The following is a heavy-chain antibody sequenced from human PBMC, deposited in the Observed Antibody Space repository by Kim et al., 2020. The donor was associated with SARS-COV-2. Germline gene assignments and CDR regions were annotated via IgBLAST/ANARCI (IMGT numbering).Heavy chain of an antibody. CDR2: IYYSGST. V-gene: IGHV4-31*03. J-gene: IGHJ4*02. CDR3: ARGQGLITMIVVVVGAFDY. CDR1: GGSISSGGYY. Sequence: SETLSLTCTVSGGSISSGGYYWSWIRQHPGKGLEWIGYIYYSGSTYDNPSLKSRVTISVDTSKNQFSPKLSSVTAADTAVYYCARGQGLITMIVVVVGAFDYWGQGTLVTVSS. D-gene: IGHD3-22*01.